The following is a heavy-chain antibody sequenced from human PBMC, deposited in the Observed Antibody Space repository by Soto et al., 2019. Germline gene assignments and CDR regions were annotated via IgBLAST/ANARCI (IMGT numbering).Heavy chain of an antibody. J-gene: IGHJ6*02. D-gene: IGHD1-1*01. Sequence: SETLSLTCTVSGGSISSYYWSWIRQPAGKGLEWIGRIYASGGTNYNPSLKSRVSMSVDTSKNQFSLNLSSVTAADTAVYYCARELPQRQGRNMDVWGQGTTVTVSS. CDR1: GGSISSYY. CDR2: IYASGGT. V-gene: IGHV4-4*07. CDR3: ARELPQRQGRNMDV.